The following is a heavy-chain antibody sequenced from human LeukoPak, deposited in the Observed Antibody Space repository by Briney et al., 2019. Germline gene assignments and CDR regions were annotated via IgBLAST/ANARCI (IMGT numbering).Heavy chain of an antibody. D-gene: IGHD5-18*01. CDR2: MSYDGSSE. J-gene: IGHJ4*02. CDR3: ARLVVTERALDY. Sequence: GGSLRLSCEGSGFTASGFGFSSFAMYWVRQAPGKGLEWVVVMSYDGSSEYYADSVKGRFTISRDNAKNSLYLQMNSLRAEDTAVYYCARLVVTERALDYWGQGTLVTVSS. V-gene: IGHV3-30*03. CDR1: GFGFSSFA.